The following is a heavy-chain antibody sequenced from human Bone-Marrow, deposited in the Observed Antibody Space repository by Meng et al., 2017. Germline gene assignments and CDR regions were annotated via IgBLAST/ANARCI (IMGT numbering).Heavy chain of an antibody. Sequence: QVQLQESGPGLVKPSQTLSLTCTVSGCSISSGNHYWSWIRQHPGKGLEYIGYIYYSGSTYYNPSLKSRVIISVDTSKNQFSLRLNSVTAADTAVYYCASLYGDSSVWYLDLWGRGTLVTVSS. D-gene: IGHD4-17*01. CDR3: ASLYGDSSVWYLDL. CDR2: IYYSGST. V-gene: IGHV4-31*03. CDR1: GCSISSGNHY. J-gene: IGHJ2*01.